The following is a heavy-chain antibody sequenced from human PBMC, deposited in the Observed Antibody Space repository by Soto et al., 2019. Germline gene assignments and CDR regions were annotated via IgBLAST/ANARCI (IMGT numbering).Heavy chain of an antibody. CDR3: ARDYPYPPWTERYYYYYGMDV. V-gene: IGHV1-2*02. Sequence: ASVKVSCKASGYTFTGYYMHWVRQAPGQGLEWMGWINPNSGGTNYAQKFQGRVTMTRDTSISTAYMELSRLRSDDTAVYYCARDYPYPPWTERYYYYYGMDVWGQGTTVTVSS. CDR2: INPNSGGT. CDR1: GYTFTGYY. J-gene: IGHJ6*02. D-gene: IGHD1-1*01.